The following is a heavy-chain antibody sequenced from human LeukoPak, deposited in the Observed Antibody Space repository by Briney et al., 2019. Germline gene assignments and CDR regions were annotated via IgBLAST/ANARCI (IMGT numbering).Heavy chain of an antibody. Sequence: ASVNVSCKAFAYTFTGYYMHWVRQPAGQWREWIGWINPNSGHTNYAQRFQGRVNMSRDTSISTAYMELSRLRSDDTAVYYCARDRPPCSRKTYCGGDCSINWFDPWGQGTLVTVSS. J-gene: IGHJ5*02. CDR1: AYTFTGYY. V-gene: IGHV1-2*02. CDR3: ARDRPPCSRKTYCGGDCSINWFDP. CDR2: INPNSGHT. D-gene: IGHD2-21*02.